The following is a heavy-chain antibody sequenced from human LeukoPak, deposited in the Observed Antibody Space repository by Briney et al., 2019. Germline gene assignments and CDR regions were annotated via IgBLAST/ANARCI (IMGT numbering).Heavy chain of an antibody. CDR3: AKSFFGRVRAFDI. CDR2: ISGSGGST. CDR1: GFTFSSYA. Sequence: GGSLRLSCAASGFTFSSYAMSWVRQAPGKGLEWVSAISGSGGSTYYADSVKGRFTISRDNSKNTLYLQMNSLRAGDTAVYYCAKSFFGRVRAFDIWGQGTMVTVSS. V-gene: IGHV3-23*01. J-gene: IGHJ3*02. D-gene: IGHD3-10*01.